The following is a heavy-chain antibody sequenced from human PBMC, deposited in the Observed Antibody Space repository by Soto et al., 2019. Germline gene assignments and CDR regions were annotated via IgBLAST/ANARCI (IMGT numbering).Heavy chain of an antibody. CDR2: ISGSGGST. CDR1: GFTFSSYA. J-gene: IGHJ4*02. V-gene: IGHV3-23*01. D-gene: IGHD3-22*01. CDR3: AKEGTYYYDSSGYPLPGPFDY. Sequence: VGSLRLSCAASGFTFSSYAMSLVLQAPGKWLELVSAISGSGGSTYYADSVKGRFTISRDNSKNTLYLQMNSLRAEDTAVYYCAKEGTYYYDSSGYPLPGPFDYWGQGTLVTVSS.